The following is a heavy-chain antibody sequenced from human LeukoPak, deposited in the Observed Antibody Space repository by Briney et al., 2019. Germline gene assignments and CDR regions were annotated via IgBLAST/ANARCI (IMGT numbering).Heavy chain of an antibody. D-gene: IGHD3-10*01. J-gene: IGHJ4*02. CDR1: GFILSGYS. CDR3: ARDGEASGPDLDY. CDR2: VSSSSDTI. V-gene: IGHV3-48*01. Sequence: GGSLRLSCEASGFILSGYSINWVRQAPGKGLEWISYVSSSSDTIYYADSVKDRFTISRDNAKNSLYLQMDSLRAEDTAVYYCARDGEASGPDLDYWGQGTLVTVSS.